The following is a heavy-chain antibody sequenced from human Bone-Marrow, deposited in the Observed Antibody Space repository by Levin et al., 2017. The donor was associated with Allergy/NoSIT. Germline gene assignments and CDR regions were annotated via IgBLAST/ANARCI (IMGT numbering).Heavy chain of an antibody. D-gene: IGHD3-10*01. CDR3: ARGEGWFGSYYYYGLNV. CDR2: FYYSGST. CDR1: GCSISRGSYY. J-gene: IGHJ6*02. Sequence: ESLKISCNVSGCSISRGSYYWNWVRQPPGKGLEWIGTFYYSGSTYYNPSLQSRVTISPDKPKNQFSLRLTSVTAADTAFYYCARGEGWFGSYYYYGLNVWGQGTSVTVSS. V-gene: IGHV4-39*07.